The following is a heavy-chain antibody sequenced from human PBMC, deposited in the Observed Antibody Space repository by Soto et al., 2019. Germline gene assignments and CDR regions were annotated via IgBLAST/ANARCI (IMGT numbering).Heavy chain of an antibody. CDR1: GGSISSGGAYY. CDR3: ARSPRGLGNFDY. Sequence: QVQLQESGPGLVKPSQTLSLTCAVSGGSISSGGAYYWSWIRQSPGKGLEWIAYIHYSGSTYYNSSLTGRVTMSVDTAKNQFSLKVSSVTAADTAIYYCARSPRGLGNFDYWGQGTLVTVSS. D-gene: IGHD3-10*01. V-gene: IGHV4-30-4*01. J-gene: IGHJ4*02. CDR2: IHYSGST.